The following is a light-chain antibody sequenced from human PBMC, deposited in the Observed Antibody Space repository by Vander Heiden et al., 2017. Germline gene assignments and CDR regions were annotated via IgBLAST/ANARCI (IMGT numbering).Light chain of an antibody. CDR3: QQSDSTLVT. CDR1: QSISSY. CDR2: AAS. J-gene: IGKJ4*01. Sequence: DIQMTQSPSSLSASVGDRVTITCRASQSISSYLNWYQQKPGNAPKLLIYAASSLQTGVPSRFSGSGSGTDFTLTISSLQPEDFATYYCQQSDSTLVTFGGGTKVEIK. V-gene: IGKV1-39*01.